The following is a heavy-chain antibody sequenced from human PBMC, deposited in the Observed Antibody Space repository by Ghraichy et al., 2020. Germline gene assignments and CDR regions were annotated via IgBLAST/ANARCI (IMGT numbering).Heavy chain of an antibody. CDR1: GGTFSSYA. V-gene: IGHV1-69*06. J-gene: IGHJ2*01. CDR2: IIPIFGTA. CDR3: ARRGFVHWYFDL. Sequence: SVKVSCKASGGTFSSYAISWVRQAPGQGLEWMGGIIPIFGTANYAQKFQGRVTITADKSTSTAYMELSSLRSEDTAVYYCARRGFVHWYFDLWGRGTLVTVSS. D-gene: IGHD2-15*01.